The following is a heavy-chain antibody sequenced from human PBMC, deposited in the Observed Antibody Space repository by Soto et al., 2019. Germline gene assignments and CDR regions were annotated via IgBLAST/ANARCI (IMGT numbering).Heavy chain of an antibody. CDR3: ARVTTDNYYYYYGMDV. CDR1: GGSISGHY. J-gene: IGHJ6*02. Sequence: SETLSLTCAVYGGSISGHYWNWIRQPPGKGLEWIGEINHSGRTNYNPSLKSRVTISVDTSKNQFSLKLSSVTAADTAVYYCARVTTDNYYYYYGMDVWGQGTKVTVSS. D-gene: IGHD4-17*01. V-gene: IGHV4-34*01. CDR2: INHSGRT.